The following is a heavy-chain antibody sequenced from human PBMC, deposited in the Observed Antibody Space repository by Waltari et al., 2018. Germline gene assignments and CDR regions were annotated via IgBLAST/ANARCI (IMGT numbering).Heavy chain of an antibody. V-gene: IGHV4-34*01. CDR1: GGSFSGYY. CDR2: INHSGST. CDR3: ARFGPYSSGHGGY. D-gene: IGHD6-25*01. J-gene: IGHJ4*02. Sequence: QVQLQQWGAGLLKPSETLSLTCAVYGGSFSGYYWSWIRQPPGKGLEWIGEINHSGSTNYNPSLKSRVTISVDTSKNQFSLKLGSVTAADTAVYYCARFGPYSSGHGGYWGQGTLVTVSS.